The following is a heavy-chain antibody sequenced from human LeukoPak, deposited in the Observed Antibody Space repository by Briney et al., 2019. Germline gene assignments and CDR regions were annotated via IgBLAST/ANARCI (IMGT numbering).Heavy chain of an antibody. J-gene: IGHJ4*02. CDR2: ISGSGGST. D-gene: IGHD1-26*01. V-gene: IGHV3-23*01. Sequence: GGSLRLSCAASGFTFSSYAISWVRQAPGKGLEWVSAISGSGGSTYYADSVKGRFTISRDNSKNTLYLQMNSLRAEDTAVYYCAKGGSYYSGPDYWGQGTLVTVSS. CDR1: GFTFSSYA. CDR3: AKGGSYYSGPDY.